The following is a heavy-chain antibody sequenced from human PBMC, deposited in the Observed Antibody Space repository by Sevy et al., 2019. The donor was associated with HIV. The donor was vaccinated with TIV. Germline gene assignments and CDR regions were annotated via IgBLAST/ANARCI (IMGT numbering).Heavy chain of an antibody. CDR3: AKGTWGLFDP. D-gene: IGHD7-27*01. Sequence: GGSLRLSCAASGFTFSGYAMSWVRQAPGKGLEWVSLITGSGSKTYYADSVKGRFTISRDNSKNTVNLQMNSLRVEDTAIYYCAKGTWGLFDPWGQGILVTVSS. CDR2: ITGSGSKT. V-gene: IGHV3-23*01. CDR1: GFTFSGYA. J-gene: IGHJ5*02.